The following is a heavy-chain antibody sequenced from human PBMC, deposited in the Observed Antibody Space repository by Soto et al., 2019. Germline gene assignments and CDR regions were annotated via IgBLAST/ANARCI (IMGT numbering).Heavy chain of an antibody. J-gene: IGHJ4*02. CDR2: MYYSGSS. V-gene: IGHV4-39*01. Sequence: QLQLQESGPGLVKPSETLSLTCSVSGGSISSRTFWWAWIRQPPCKGLEWIGDMYYSGSSYSSPSLKSRVTLSVDTSKNQLSLKLNSVTAADTAVYYCARHPRDDYNYGGSGIFDYWGQGTLVTVSS. CDR1: GGSISSRTFW. CDR3: ARHPRDDYNYGGSGIFDY. D-gene: IGHD4-4*01.